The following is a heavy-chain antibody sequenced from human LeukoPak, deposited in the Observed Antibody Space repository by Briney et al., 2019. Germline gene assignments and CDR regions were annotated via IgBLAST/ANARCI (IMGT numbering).Heavy chain of an antibody. Sequence: GRSLRLSCAASGFTFSSYGMHWVRQAPGKGLEWVAVISYDGSNKYYADSVKGRFTISRDNSKNTLYLQMNSLRAEDTAVYYCAKDSLIGQWLVLYYYYYGMDVWGQGTTVTVSS. D-gene: IGHD6-19*01. CDR1: GFTFSSYG. J-gene: IGHJ6*02. CDR2: ISYDGSNK. V-gene: IGHV3-30*18. CDR3: AKDSLIGQWLVLYYYYYGMDV.